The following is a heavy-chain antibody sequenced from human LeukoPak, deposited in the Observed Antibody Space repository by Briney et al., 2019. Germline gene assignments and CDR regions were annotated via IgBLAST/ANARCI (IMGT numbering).Heavy chain of an antibody. D-gene: IGHD3-9*01. Sequence: PGRSLRLSCAASGFTFSSYAMHWVRQAPGKGLEWVAVISYDGSNKYYADSVKGRFTISRDNSKNTLYLQMNSLRAEDTAVYYCARARSSTYYDILTGYFNDWFPGDYWGQGTLVTVSS. CDR2: ISYDGSNK. J-gene: IGHJ4*02. V-gene: IGHV3-30*04. CDR1: GFTFSSYA. CDR3: ARARSSTYYDILTGYFNDWFPGDY.